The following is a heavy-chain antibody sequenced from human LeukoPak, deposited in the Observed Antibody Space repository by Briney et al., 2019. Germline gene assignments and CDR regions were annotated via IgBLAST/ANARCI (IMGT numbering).Heavy chain of an antibody. CDR1: GFTFSSYG. CDR2: ISGSGGST. CDR3: ARSLVDTGFFWFDP. J-gene: IGHJ5*02. V-gene: IGHV3-23*01. Sequence: GGSLRLSCAASGFTFSSYGMSWVRQAPGKGLEWVSAISGSGGSTYYADSVKGRFTISRDNSKNTLYLQMNSLRAEDTAVYYCARSLVDTGFFWFDPWGQGTLVTVFS. D-gene: IGHD5-12*01.